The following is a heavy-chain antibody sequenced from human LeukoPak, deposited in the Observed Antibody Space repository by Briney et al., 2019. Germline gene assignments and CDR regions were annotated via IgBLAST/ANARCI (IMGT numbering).Heavy chain of an antibody. V-gene: IGHV4-59*01. J-gene: IGHJ6*03. CDR1: GGSISGYY. Sequence: SSETLSLTCTVSGGSISGYYWSWIRQSPEKGLESIGFIYSTGSTNYNPSLKSRVTISIDTSQNQFSLRLSSVTAADTAVYYCVRGGSSSWPYYYYYMDVWGKGTTVTVSS. CDR2: IYSTGST. CDR3: VRGGSSSWPYYYYYMDV. D-gene: IGHD6-13*01.